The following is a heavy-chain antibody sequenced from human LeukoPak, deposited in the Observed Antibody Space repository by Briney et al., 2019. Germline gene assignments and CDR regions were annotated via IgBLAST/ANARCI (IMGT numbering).Heavy chain of an antibody. CDR3: ARAYDFWSGYPDY. J-gene: IGHJ4*02. Sequence: GGSLRLSCAASGFTFSSYWMHWVRQAPGKGLVWVSRINSDGSSTNYADSVKGGFTISRDNAKNTLYLQMNSLRAEDTAVYYCARAYDFWSGYPDYWGQGTLVTVSS. D-gene: IGHD3-3*01. CDR2: INSDGSST. V-gene: IGHV3-74*01. CDR1: GFTFSSYW.